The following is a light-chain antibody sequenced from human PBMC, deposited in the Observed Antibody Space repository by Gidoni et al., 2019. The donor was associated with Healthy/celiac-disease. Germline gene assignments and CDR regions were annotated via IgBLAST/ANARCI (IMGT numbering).Light chain of an antibody. V-gene: IGKV1-33*01. J-gene: IGKJ3*01. CDR2: DAS. CDR1: QDISNY. CDR3: QQYDNLPVT. Sequence: DLQMTQSPSSLSASVGDRVTITCQAGQDISNYLNWYQQKPGKAPKLLIYDASNLETGVPSRFCGSGSGTDFTFTISSLQPEDIATYYCQQYDNLPVTFGPGTKVDIK.